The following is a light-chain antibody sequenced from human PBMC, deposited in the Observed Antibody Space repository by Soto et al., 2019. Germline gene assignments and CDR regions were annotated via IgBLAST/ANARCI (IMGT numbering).Light chain of an antibody. CDR3: LSYTTSSTYV. J-gene: IGLJ1*01. CDR1: SSDVGYYDY. V-gene: IGLV2-14*01. CDR2: EVT. Sequence: QSALTQPASVSGSLGQSITISCTGTSSDVGYYDYVSWYQQHPGKAPKLMIYEVTNRPSGISNRFSGSKSGNTASLTISGLQAEYEADYYCLSYTTSSTYVFGAGTKLTVL.